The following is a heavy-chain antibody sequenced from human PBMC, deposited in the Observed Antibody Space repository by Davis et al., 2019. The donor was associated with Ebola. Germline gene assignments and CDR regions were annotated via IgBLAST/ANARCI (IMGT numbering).Heavy chain of an antibody. CDR2: IYPGDSDT. CDR3: ARRAAVAYDHVWGISRHDAFDI. J-gene: IGHJ3*02. V-gene: IGHV5-51*01. D-gene: IGHD3-16*01. Sequence: GESLKISCKGSGYSFTSYRISWVRQMHGKGLEWMGIIYPGDSDTRYSPAFEGQVTISVDRSTNTAYLQWSSLKASDTAMYYCARRAAVAYDHVWGISRHDAFDIWGQGTMVTVSS. CDR1: GYSFTSYR.